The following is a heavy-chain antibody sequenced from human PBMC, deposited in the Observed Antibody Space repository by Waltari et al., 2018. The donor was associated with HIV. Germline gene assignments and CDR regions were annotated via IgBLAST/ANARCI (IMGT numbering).Heavy chain of an antibody. V-gene: IGHV7-4-1*02. CDR1: GSKFETYA. J-gene: IGHJ1*01. CDR2: INTVSGQA. Sequence: QVRLIQSQSEVKKPGASLRISCQASGSKFETYALNWLRHGPGQGLECLGWINTVSGQATVLQSFFGRVDISLNNSLLATFLEIKDLRLEDAATYYCARGRSSRWFRPWGGFDTWGQG. D-gene: IGHD3-9*01. CDR3: ARGRSSRWFRPWGGFDT.